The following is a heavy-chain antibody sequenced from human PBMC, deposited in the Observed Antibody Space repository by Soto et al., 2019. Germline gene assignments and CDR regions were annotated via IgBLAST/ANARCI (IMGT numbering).Heavy chain of an antibody. V-gene: IGHV3-23*01. CDR2: ISATGAKT. Sequence: EVQVLESGGGLVQPGGSLRLSCAASGFTFSTYAMNWVRQAPGKGLEWVSGISATGAKTYSADSVKGRFTISRDNSTDTIYLEMNSLRAEDMAVYYCTKSTSAMVYYFDFWGLGARVTVSS. CDR3: TKSTSAMVYYFDF. CDR1: GFTFSTYA. D-gene: IGHD1-20*01. J-gene: IGHJ4*02.